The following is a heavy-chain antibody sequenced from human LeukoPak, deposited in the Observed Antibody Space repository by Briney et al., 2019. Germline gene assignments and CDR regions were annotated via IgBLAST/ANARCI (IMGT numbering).Heavy chain of an antibody. J-gene: IGHJ5*02. V-gene: IGHV4-39*01. Sequence: PSETLSLTCTVSGGSISSSSYFWGWIRQPPGKGLEWIGTIYYSGSTYYNPSLKSRVTISVDTSKNQFSLKLSSVTAADTAVYYCARRSSWGPWIDQWGQGTLVTVSS. CDR2: IYYSGST. CDR1: GGSISSSSYF. CDR3: ARRSSWGPWIDQ. D-gene: IGHD2-2*01.